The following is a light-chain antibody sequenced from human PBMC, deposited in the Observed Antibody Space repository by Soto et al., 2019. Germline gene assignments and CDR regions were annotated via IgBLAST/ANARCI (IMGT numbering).Light chain of an antibody. Sequence: EIVLTQSPGTLSLSPGERATVSCRASQSVSSSYLAWYQQKPGQAPRLLIYGPSSRATGIPDRFSGSGSGTDFTLTIGRLEPEDFAVYYCQHYGSSSWTFGQGTKVEIK. CDR3: QHYGSSSWT. J-gene: IGKJ1*01. V-gene: IGKV3-20*01. CDR1: QSVSSSY. CDR2: GPS.